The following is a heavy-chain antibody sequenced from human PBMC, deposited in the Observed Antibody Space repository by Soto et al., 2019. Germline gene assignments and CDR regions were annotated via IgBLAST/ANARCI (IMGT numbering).Heavy chain of an antibody. J-gene: IGHJ4*02. D-gene: IGHD6-19*01. CDR3: ARIAVAGTYYFDS. V-gene: IGHV4-61*01. CDR2: ISRTGGT. Sequence: SETLSLTCTVSGASVTSVRNYWSGIRQPPGRGLEWIGYISRTGGTHYNPSLKSRLTISVDTSKNQFSLRLNSVTTADTAVYFCARIAVAGTYYFDSWGQGTLVTVS. CDR1: GASVTSVRNY.